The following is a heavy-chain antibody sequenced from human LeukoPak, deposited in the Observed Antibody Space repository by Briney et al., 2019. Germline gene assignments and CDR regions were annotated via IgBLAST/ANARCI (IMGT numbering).Heavy chain of an antibody. D-gene: IGHD2-15*01. V-gene: IGHV1-58*02. J-gene: IGHJ6*02. CDR1: GFTFTSSA. CDR3: AADPAPYCSGGSCYSDYYYGMDV. Sequence: SVKVSCKASGFTFTSSAMQWVRQARGQRLEWIGWIVVGSGNTNYAQKFQERVTITRDISTSTAYMELSSLRSEDTAVYYCAADPAPYCSGGSCYSDYYYGMDVWGQGTTVTVSS. CDR2: IVVGSGNT.